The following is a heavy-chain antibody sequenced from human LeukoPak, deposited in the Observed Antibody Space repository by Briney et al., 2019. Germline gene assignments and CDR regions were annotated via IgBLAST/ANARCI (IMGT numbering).Heavy chain of an antibody. CDR1: GYTFTGYY. CDR2: INPNSGGT. D-gene: IGHD6-19*01. Sequence: ASVKVSCKASGYTFTGYYTHWVRQAPGQGLEWMGWINPNSGGTNYAQKFQGRVTMTRDTSISTAYMELSRLRSDDTAVYYCARDGSSGCYKPGLYSFDYGGQEPLVTVP. J-gene: IGHJ4*02. CDR3: ARDGSSGCYKPGLYSFDY. V-gene: IGHV1-2*02.